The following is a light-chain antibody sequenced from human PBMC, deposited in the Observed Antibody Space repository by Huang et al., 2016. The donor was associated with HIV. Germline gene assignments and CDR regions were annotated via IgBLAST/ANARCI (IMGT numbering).Light chain of an antibody. J-gene: IGKJ4*01. CDR3: QQSYRAPLT. CDR2: SAS. CDR1: QGVTHS. Sequence: DIQMTQSPSSLSAFVGDRVTITCRASQGVTHSLHGYQQKPGKAPILLIYSASSLQSWFPTRFSGTVSETYFTLTINSLQPEDIATYYCQQSYRAPLTFGGGTRVEIK. V-gene: IGKV1-39*01.